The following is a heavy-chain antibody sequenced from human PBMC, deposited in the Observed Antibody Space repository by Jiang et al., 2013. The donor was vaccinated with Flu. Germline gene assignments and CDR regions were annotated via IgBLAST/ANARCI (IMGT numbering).Heavy chain of an antibody. J-gene: IGHJ4*02. D-gene: IGHD4-23*01. V-gene: IGHV6-1*01. CDR3: ARDLPPPYGGNSGYFDY. Sequence: SVSSNSAAWNWIRQSPSRGLEWLGRTYYRSKWYNDYAVSVKSRITINPDTSKNQFSLQLNSVTPEDTAVYYCARDLPPPYGGNSGYFDYWGQGTLVTVSS. CDR1: SVSSNSAA. CDR2: TYYRSKWYN.